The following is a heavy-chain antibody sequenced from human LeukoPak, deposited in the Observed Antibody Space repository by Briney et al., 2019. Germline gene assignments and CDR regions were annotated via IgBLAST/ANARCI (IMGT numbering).Heavy chain of an antibody. D-gene: IGHD2-21*02. V-gene: IGHV3-33*01. CDR1: GFTFSSYG. J-gene: IGHJ4*02. Sequence: GGSLRLSCAASGFTFSSYGMHWVRQAPGKGLEWVAVIWYDGSNKYYADSVKGRFTISRDNSKNTLYLQMNGLRAEDTAVYYCARDVTDYYFDYWGQGTLVTVSS. CDR3: ARDVTDYYFDY. CDR2: IWYDGSNK.